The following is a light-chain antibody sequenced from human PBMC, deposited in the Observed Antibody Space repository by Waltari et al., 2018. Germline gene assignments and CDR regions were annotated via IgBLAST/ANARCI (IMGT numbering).Light chain of an antibody. CDR1: SSDVCGYNY. CDR2: EVN. Sequence: QSALTQPPSASGSPGQSVPISCTGTSSDVCGYNYVSWYQQHPGKAPKLMIYEVNNRPSGVPDRFSGSKSGNTASLTVSGLQAEDEADYYCSSYAGSNNYVLFGGGTKLTVL. CDR3: SSYAGSNNYVL. V-gene: IGLV2-8*01. J-gene: IGLJ2*01.